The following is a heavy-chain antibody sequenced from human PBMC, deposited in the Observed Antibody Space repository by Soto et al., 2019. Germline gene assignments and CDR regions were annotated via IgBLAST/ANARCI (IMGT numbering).Heavy chain of an antibody. CDR3: SGEKVGTTGINF. V-gene: IGHV1-8*01. J-gene: IGHJ4*02. Sequence: QAQLVQSGAEVKKPGASVKVSCKASGYTFTGYDINWVRQATGQGLGWMGWMNPNSGNTGYAQNLQGRVTMTRDNSITTAYMELTSLRDDDAAVYYCSGEKVGTTGINFRGQGTLVTVSS. D-gene: IGHD1-26*01. CDR2: MNPNSGNT. CDR1: GYTFTGYD.